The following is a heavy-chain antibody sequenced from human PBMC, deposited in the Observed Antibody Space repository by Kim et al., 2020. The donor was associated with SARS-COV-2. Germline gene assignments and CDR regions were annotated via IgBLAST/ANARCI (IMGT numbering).Heavy chain of an antibody. Sequence: PSLKRRCTISADTSKNHFSLKLSSVTAADTAVYYCAREAAFWSGYPPFDYWGQGTLVTVSS. V-gene: IGHV4-39*02. J-gene: IGHJ4*02. D-gene: IGHD3-3*01. CDR3: AREAAFWSGYPPFDY.